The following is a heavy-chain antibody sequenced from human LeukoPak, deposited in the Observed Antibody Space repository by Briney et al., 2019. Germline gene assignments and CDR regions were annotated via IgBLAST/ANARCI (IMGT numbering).Heavy chain of an antibody. V-gene: IGHV4-34*01. J-gene: IGHJ4*02. Sequence: SETLSLTCAVYGGSFSGYYWSWIRQPPGKGLEWIAEINNSGTTNYNPSLKGRVTISVDTSKNQFSLKLSSVTAADTAVYHCASSDSSGYYPRGDYWGQGTLVTVSS. CDR2: INNSGTT. CDR1: GGSFSGYY. D-gene: IGHD3-22*01. CDR3: ASSDSSGYYPRGDY.